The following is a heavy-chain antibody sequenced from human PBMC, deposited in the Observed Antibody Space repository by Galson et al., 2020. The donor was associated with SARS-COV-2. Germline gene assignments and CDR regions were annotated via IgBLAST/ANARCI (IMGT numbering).Heavy chain of an antibody. V-gene: IGHV3-43*01. Sequence: GESLKISCAASGFSFDDYTMHWVRQAPGKGLEWVSLISGDGATIDYADSVKGRFTISRDNSKNSLFLQMKNLRTEDTALYYCTTWVFDYWGQGTLVTVSS. CDR2: ISGDGATI. J-gene: IGHJ4*02. CDR1: GFSFDDYT. CDR3: TTWVFDY. D-gene: IGHD1-26*01.